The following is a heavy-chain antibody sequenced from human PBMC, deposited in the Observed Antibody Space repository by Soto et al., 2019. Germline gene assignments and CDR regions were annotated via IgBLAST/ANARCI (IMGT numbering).Heavy chain of an antibody. CDR3: ARGGSSSRPNDY. CDR2: ISSSSSYI. J-gene: IGHJ4*02. D-gene: IGHD6-6*01. CDR1: GFTFSSYS. Sequence: PGESLKISCAASGFTFSSYSMNWVRQAPGKGLEWVSSISSSSSYIYYADSVKGRFTISRDNAKNSLYLQMNSLRAEDTAVYYCARGGSSSRPNDYWGQGTLVTVSS. V-gene: IGHV3-21*01.